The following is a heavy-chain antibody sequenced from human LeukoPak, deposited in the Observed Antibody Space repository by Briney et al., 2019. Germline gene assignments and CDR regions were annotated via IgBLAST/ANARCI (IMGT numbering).Heavy chain of an antibody. V-gene: IGHV3-7*01. Sequence: GGSLRLSCAASGFIFSSYWMSWVRQAPGKGLEWVANMKQDGSVKYYVDSVKGRFTISRDNAKNSLYLQMNSLRAEDTAVYYCARVRGGAFDIWGQGTMVTVSS. CDR1: GFIFSSYW. CDR3: ARVRGGAFDI. CDR2: MKQDGSVK. J-gene: IGHJ3*02. D-gene: IGHD3-10*01.